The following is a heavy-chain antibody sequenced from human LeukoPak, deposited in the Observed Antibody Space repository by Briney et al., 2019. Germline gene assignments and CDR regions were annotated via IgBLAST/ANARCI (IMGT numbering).Heavy chain of an antibody. Sequence: GESLRLSCAASGFSLRNLAVHWVRQAPGKGLVWVSRINSDGSSTSYADSVKGRFTISRDNAKNTLYLQMNSLRAEDTAVYYCARGAAAAGMLDWFDPWGQGTLVTVSS. V-gene: IGHV3-74*01. CDR1: GFSLRNLA. CDR2: INSDGSST. D-gene: IGHD6-13*01. CDR3: ARGAAAAGMLDWFDP. J-gene: IGHJ5*02.